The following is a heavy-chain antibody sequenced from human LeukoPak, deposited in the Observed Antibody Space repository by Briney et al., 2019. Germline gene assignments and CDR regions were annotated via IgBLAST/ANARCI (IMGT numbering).Heavy chain of an antibody. CDR2: MNPNSGNT. CDR1: GYTFTSYD. V-gene: IGHV1-8*01. D-gene: IGHD3-22*01. J-gene: IGHJ5*02. Sequence: ASVKVSCKASGYTFTSYDINWVRQATGQGLEWMGWMNPNSGNTGYAQKFQGRVTITRNTSISTAYMELSSLRSEDTAVYYCARNDYYDSSGYYNWFDPWGQGTLVTVSS. CDR3: ARNDYYDSSGYYNWFDP.